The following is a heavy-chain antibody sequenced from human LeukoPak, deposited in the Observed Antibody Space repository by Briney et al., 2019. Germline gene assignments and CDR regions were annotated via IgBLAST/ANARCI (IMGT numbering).Heavy chain of an antibody. CDR2: INPSGGST. CDR1: GYTFTGYY. CDR3: ARDPLTTWSAFDI. D-gene: IGHD3-22*01. J-gene: IGHJ3*02. Sequence: ASVKVSCKASGYTFTGYYMHWVRQAPGQGLEWMGIINPSGGSTSYAQKFQGRVTMTRDMSTSTVYMELSSLRSEDTAVYYCARDPLTTWSAFDIWGQGTMVTVSS. V-gene: IGHV1-46*01.